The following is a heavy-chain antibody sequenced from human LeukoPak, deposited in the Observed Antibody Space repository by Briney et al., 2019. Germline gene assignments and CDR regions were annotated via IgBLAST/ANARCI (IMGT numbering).Heavy chain of an antibody. D-gene: IGHD3/OR15-3a*01. V-gene: IGHV4-39*07. CDR1: GGSISSSSYY. CDR2: IYYSGST. J-gene: IGHJ5*02. Sequence: SETLSLTCTVSGGSISSSSYYWGWIRQPPGKGLEWIGSIYYSGSTYYNPSLKSRVTISVDTSKNQFSLKLSSVTAADTAVYYCARDPSSYDFWSGYYHPRNWFDPWGQGALVTVSS. CDR3: ARDPSSYDFWSGYYHPRNWFDP.